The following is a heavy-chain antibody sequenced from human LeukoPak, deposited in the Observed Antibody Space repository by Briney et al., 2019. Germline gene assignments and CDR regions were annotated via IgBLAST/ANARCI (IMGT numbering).Heavy chain of an antibody. J-gene: IGHJ4*02. CDR2: ISYDGSNK. V-gene: IGHV3-30*01. Sequence: GRSLRLSCEAPGFTFRSYAIHWVRQAPGKGLEWVAVISYDGSNKYYADSVKGRFTISRDNSKNTLYLQMNSLRAEDTAVYYCARDSGNSYFDYWGQGTLVTVSS. CDR1: GFTFRSYA. D-gene: IGHD6-25*01. CDR3: ARDSGNSYFDY.